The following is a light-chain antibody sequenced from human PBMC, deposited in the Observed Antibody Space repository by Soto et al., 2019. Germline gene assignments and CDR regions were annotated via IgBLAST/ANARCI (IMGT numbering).Light chain of an antibody. Sequence: QSALTQPASVSGSPGQSIAISCSGSSSDLGIYNYVSWYQQHPGKVPKLIIFEVTNRPSGVSNRSSGSKSGNTASLTISGLQAEDEADYYCSSYTTSSTRVFGTGTKVTVL. J-gene: IGLJ1*01. CDR1: SSDLGIYNY. CDR2: EVT. CDR3: SSYTTSSTRV. V-gene: IGLV2-14*01.